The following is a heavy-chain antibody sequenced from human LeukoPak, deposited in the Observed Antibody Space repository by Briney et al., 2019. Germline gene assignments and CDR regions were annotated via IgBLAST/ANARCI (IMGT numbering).Heavy chain of an antibody. CDR3: ARDAKVGSWQQLVTGWFDP. J-gene: IGHJ5*02. Sequence: ASVKVSCTASGYTFTSYGISWVRQAPGQGLEWMGWISAYNGNTNYAQKLQGRVTMSTDTSTSTAYMELRSLRSDDTAVYYCARDAKVGSWQQLVTGWFDPWGQGTLVTVSS. CDR1: GYTFTSYG. V-gene: IGHV1-18*01. D-gene: IGHD6-13*01. CDR2: ISAYNGNT.